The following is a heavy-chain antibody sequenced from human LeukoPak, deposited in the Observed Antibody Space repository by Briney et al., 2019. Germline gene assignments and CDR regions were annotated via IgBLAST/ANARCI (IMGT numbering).Heavy chain of an antibody. CDR1: GGSISSYY. V-gene: IGHV4-59*08. D-gene: IGHD5-12*01. CDR2: IYYSGST. Sequence: SETLSLTCTVSGGSISSYYWSWIRQPPGKGLEWIGYIYYSGSTNYNPSLKSRVTILVDTSKNQFSLKLSSVTAADTAVYYCARGWLRLKYFDYWGQGTLVTVSS. CDR3: ARGWLRLKYFDY. J-gene: IGHJ4*02.